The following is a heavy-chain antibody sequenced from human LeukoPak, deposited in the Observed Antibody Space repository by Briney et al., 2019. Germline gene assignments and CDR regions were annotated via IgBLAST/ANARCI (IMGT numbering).Heavy chain of an antibody. V-gene: IGHV3-30-3*01. Sequence: GGSLRLSCAASGFTFSSYAMQWVRQAPGKGLEGVAVISYDGSNKYYADSVKGRFTISRDNSKNTLYLQMNSLRAEDTAVYYCARDLGGATDYWGQGTLVTVSS. CDR1: GFTFSSYA. CDR3: ARDLGGATDY. CDR2: ISYDGSNK. J-gene: IGHJ4*02. D-gene: IGHD1-26*01.